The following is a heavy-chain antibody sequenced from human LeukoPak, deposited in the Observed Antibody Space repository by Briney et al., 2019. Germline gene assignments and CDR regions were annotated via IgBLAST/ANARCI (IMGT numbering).Heavy chain of an antibody. CDR3: ARADRAAVTNWFDP. J-gene: IGHJ5*02. D-gene: IGHD4-17*01. CDR2: INPNSGGT. Sequence: ASVTVSFKSSGYTFTGYYMHWVRQAPGQGLEWMGWINPNSGGTNYAQKFQGRVTMTRDTSISTAYMELSRLRSDDTAVYYCARADRAAVTNWFDPWGQGTLVTVSS. V-gene: IGHV1-2*02. CDR1: GYTFTGYY.